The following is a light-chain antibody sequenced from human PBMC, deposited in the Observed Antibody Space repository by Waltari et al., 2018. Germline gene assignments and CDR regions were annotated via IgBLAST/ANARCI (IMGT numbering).Light chain of an antibody. CDR3: QQYGSSPYT. J-gene: IGKJ2*01. CDR1: QTVSSSY. V-gene: IGKV3-20*01. CDR2: DAS. Sequence: EVVLTQSQATMSLSPGERATLSCRASQTVSSSYLAWYQHKRGQAPRLLIYDASSRATGIPDRFSGSGSGTDFTLTISRLVSEDFAVYYCQQYGSSPYTFGQGTKLEIK.